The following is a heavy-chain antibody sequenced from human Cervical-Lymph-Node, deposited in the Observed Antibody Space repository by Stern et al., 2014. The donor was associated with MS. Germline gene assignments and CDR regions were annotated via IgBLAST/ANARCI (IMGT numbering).Heavy chain of an antibody. D-gene: IGHD4-11*01. CDR1: GGSISSSYY. CDR3: VRQVTVRSRFDY. CDR2: IDDTGRT. Sequence: QVQLQESGPGLVKPSETLSRTCTVSGGSISSSYYWGWIRPSSGKGLEWIGSIDDTGRTFYNPSLKRRVTLTVETSNNQSYLKLSFVTAADTAVYYCVRQVTVRSRFDYWGQGTLVTVSS. V-gene: IGHV4-39*01. J-gene: IGHJ4*02.